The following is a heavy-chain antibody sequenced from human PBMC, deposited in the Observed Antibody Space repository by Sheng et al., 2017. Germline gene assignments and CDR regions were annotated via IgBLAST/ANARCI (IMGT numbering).Heavy chain of an antibody. J-gene: IGHJ6*02. D-gene: IGHD2-2*01. CDR2: IWYDGSNK. Sequence: QVQLVESGGGVVQPGRSLRLSCAASGFTFSSYGMHWVRQAPGKGLEWVAVIWYDGSNKYYADSVKGRFTISRDNSKNTLYLQMNSLRAEDTAVYYCAAGEYQLLSADYYYGMDVWGQGTTVTVSS. CDR1: GFTFSSYG. CDR3: AAGEYQLLSADYYYGMDV. V-gene: IGHV3-33*01.